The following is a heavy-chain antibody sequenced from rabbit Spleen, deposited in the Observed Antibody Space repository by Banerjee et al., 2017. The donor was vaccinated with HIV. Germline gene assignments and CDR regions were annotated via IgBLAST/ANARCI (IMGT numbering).Heavy chain of an antibody. CDR3: ARDLVGVIGWNFYL. CDR1: GFSFSSSYY. D-gene: IGHD1-1*01. V-gene: IGHV1S40*01. Sequence: QSLEESGGDLVKPGASLTLTCTASGFSFSSSYYMCWVRQAPGKGLEWIACIDTGSSGFTYFASWAKGRFTISKTSSTTVTLQMTSLAAADRATYFCARDLVGVIGWNFYLWGPGTLVTVS. J-gene: IGHJ4*01. CDR2: IDTGSSGFT.